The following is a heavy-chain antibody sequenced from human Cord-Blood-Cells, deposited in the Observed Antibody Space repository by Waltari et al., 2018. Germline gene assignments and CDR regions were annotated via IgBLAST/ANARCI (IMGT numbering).Heavy chain of an antibody. CDR3: ARDQGGAYCGGDCYFAY. CDR2: IIPIFGTA. V-gene: IGHV1-69*01. Sequence: QVQPVQSGAEVKKPGSSVKVSCRASGGTVSSYAISWVRQAPGQGLEWMGGIIPIFGTANYAQKFQGRVTITADESTSTAYMELSSLRSEDTAVYYCARDQGGAYCGGDCYFAYWGQGTLVTVSS. CDR1: GGTVSSYA. J-gene: IGHJ4*02. D-gene: IGHD2-21*02.